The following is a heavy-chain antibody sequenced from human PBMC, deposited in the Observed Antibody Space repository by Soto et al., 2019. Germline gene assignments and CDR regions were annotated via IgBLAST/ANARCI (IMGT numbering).Heavy chain of an antibody. CDR3: ARDLWGYCGTDCYPLDV. Sequence: SETLSLTCTVSGGSISSYYWSWIRQPPGKGLEWIGYIYYSGSTNYNPSLKSRVTISVDTSKNQFSLKLNSVTAADTAVYFCARDLWGYCGTDCYPLDVWGQGTTVTVSS. CDR2: IYYSGST. D-gene: IGHD2-21*02. V-gene: IGHV4-59*01. J-gene: IGHJ6*02. CDR1: GGSISSYY.